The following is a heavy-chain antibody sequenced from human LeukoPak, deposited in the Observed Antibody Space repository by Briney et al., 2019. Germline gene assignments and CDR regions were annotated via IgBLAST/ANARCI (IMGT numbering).Heavy chain of an antibody. CDR2: IKSKTDGGTT. CDR1: GFTFSKAW. V-gene: IGHV3-15*01. Sequence: GGPLRLSCAASGFTFSKAWMSWVRQATGKGLEWVGRIKSKTDGGTTDYAAPVKGRFTISRDDSKNTLYLQMNSLKTEDTAVYYCTTDIYGDYAYYWGQGTLVTVSS. J-gene: IGHJ4*02. D-gene: IGHD4-17*01. CDR3: TTDIYGDYAYY.